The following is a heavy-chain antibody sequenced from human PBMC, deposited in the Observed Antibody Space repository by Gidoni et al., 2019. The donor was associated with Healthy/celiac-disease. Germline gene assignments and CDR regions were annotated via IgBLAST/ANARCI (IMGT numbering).Heavy chain of an antibody. V-gene: IGHV4-31*03. CDR1: GGSISSGGYY. D-gene: IGHD5-18*01. CDR3: ARTGGGKMTAMVMSYFDY. Sequence: QVQLQESGPGLVKPSQTLSLTCTVSGGSISSGGYYWSWIRQHPGKGLEWIGYIYYSGSTYYNPSLKSRVTISVDTSKNQFSLKLSSVTAADTAVYYCARTGGGKMTAMVMSYFDYWGQGTLVTVSS. J-gene: IGHJ4*02. CDR2: IYYSGST.